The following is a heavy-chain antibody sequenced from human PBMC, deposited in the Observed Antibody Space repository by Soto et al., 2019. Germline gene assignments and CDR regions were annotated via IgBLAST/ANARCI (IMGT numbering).Heavy chain of an antibody. CDR1: GYSFTSYW. D-gene: IGHD6-13*01. V-gene: IGHV5-10-1*01. CDR2: IDPSDSYT. CDR3: AGTSAAGTLVRYYYGMDV. J-gene: IGHJ6*02. Sequence: GESLKISCKGSGYSFTSYWISWVRQMPGKGLEWMGRIDPSDSYTNYSPSFQGHVTISADKSISTAYLQWSSLKASDTAMYYCAGTSAAGTLVRYYYGMDVWGQGTTVTVSS.